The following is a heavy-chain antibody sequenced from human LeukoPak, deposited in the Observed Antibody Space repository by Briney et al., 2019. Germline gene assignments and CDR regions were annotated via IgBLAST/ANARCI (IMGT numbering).Heavy chain of an antibody. CDR1: GFTFSSYA. CDR3: AKCRSESIAAAGNH. D-gene: IGHD6-13*01. V-gene: IGHV3-23*01. J-gene: IGHJ4*02. Sequence: GGSLRLSCAASGFTFSSYAMNWVRQAPGKGLEWVSGISGSGDSIHYADSVKGRFTISRDNSKNTLYLEMNSLRVEDTAVYYCAKCRSESIAAAGNHWGQGTLVTVSS. CDR2: ISGSGDSI.